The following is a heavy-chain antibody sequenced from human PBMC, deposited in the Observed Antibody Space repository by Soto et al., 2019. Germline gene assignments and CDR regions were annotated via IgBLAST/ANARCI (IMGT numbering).Heavy chain of an antibody. CDR1: GGSISSYY. D-gene: IGHD5-18*01. Sequence: SETLSLTCTVSGGSISSYYWSWIRQPPGKGLEWIGYIYYSGSTNYNPSLKSRVTISVDTSKTQFSLKLSPVTAADTAVYYCAREVQVCGGIDYWGQGTQVQVTS. V-gene: IGHV4-59*01. CDR3: AREVQVCGGIDY. J-gene: IGHJ4*02. CDR2: IYYSGST.